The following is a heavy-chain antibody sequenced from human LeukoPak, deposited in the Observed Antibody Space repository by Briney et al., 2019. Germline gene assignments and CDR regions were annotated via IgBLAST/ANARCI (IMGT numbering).Heavy chain of an antibody. D-gene: IGHD3-3*01. V-gene: IGHV1-18*01. CDR1: GYTFTSYG. CDR3: ARAERYYDFWSGYHDPDAFDI. J-gene: IGHJ3*02. CDR2: ISGYNGET. Sequence: GASVKVSCKASGYTFTSYGIGWVRQAPGPGLGWVGWISGYNGETNYAQKLQGRVTITRNTSISTAYMELSSLRSEDTAVYYCARAERYYDFWSGYHDPDAFDIWGQGTMVTVSS.